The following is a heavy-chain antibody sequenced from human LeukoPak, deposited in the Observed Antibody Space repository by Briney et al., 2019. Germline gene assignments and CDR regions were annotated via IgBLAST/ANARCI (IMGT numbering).Heavy chain of an antibody. CDR3: AKDFSSSWTPRLDY. CDR1: GFTFSSYS. CDR2: ISYDGTNK. V-gene: IGHV3-30-3*01. D-gene: IGHD6-13*01. Sequence: PGGSLRLSCVASGFTFSSYSMHWVRQAPGKGLEWVAVISYDGTNKFYADSVKGRFTISRDNSKNTLFVQMKSLRAEDTAEYYCAKDFSSSWTPRLDYWGQGTLVTVSS. J-gene: IGHJ4*02.